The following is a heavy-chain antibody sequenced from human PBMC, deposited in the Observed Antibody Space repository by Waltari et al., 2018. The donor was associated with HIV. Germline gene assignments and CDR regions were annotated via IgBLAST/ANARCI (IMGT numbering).Heavy chain of an antibody. CDR2: IKPDGSDK. CDR3: ATSGGGL. V-gene: IGHV3-7*01. J-gene: IGHJ4*02. D-gene: IGHD1-26*01. CDR1: GFTFSTSW. Sequence: EVQLVESVGGLVQPGGSLGLPCAASGFTFSTSWMSWFRQAPGKGLEWLANIKPDGSDKYYVDSVKGRFTISKDNAKNSLYLQMNSLRVEDTAVYYCATSGGGLWGQGTLVTVSS.